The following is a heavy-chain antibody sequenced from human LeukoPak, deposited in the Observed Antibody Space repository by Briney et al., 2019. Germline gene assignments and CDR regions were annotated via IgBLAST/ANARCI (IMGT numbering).Heavy chain of an antibody. CDR2: ISSSSSYI. Sequence: GGSLRLSCAASGFTFSSYSMNWVRQAPGKGLEWVSSISSSSSYIYYADSVKGRFTISRDNSKNTLYLQMNSLRAEDTAVYYCARVLTTVTTFYYGMDVWGQGTTVTVSS. V-gene: IGHV3-21*01. J-gene: IGHJ6*02. CDR3: ARVLTTVTTFYYGMDV. CDR1: GFTFSSYS. D-gene: IGHD4-17*01.